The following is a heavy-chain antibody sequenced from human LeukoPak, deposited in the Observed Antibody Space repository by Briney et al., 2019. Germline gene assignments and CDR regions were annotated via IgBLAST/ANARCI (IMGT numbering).Heavy chain of an antibody. CDR2: INHSGST. Sequence: SETLSLTCAVYGGSFSGYYWSWIRQPPGKGLEWIGEINHSGSTNYNPSLKSRVTTSVDTSKKQFSLKLSSVTAADTAVYYCARAHSIASYYYGVDVWGQGTTVTVSS. CDR1: GGSFSGYY. CDR3: ARAHSIASYYYGVDV. D-gene: IGHD2/OR15-2a*01. J-gene: IGHJ6*02. V-gene: IGHV4-34*01.